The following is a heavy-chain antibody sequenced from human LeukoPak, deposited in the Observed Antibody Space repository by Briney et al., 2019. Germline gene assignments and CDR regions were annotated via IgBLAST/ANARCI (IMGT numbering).Heavy chain of an antibody. V-gene: IGHV3-21*01. D-gene: IGHD2-2*01. CDR1: GFTFSSYS. CDR2: ISSSSSYI. J-gene: IGHJ4*02. CDR3: ARRARCSSTSCSRSYFDY. Sequence: GGYLRLSCAAYGFTFSSYSMNWVRQAPGKGLEWVSSISSSSSYIYYADSVKGRFTISRDNAKNSLYLQMNSLRAEDTAVYYCARRARCSSTSCSRSYFDYWGQGTLVTVSS.